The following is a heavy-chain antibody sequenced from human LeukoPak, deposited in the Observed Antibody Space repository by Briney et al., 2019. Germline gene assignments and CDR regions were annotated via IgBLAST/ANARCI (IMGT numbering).Heavy chain of an antibody. V-gene: IGHV1-2*02. Sequence: ASVTVSCKASGYTFTGYYMHWVRQAPGQGLEWMGWINPNSGGTNYAQKFQGRVTMTRDTSISTAYMELSRLRSDDTAVYYCARGRGYSYGHFDYWGQGTLVTVSS. CDR2: INPNSGGT. D-gene: IGHD5-18*01. CDR1: GYTFTGYY. J-gene: IGHJ4*02. CDR3: ARGRGYSYGHFDY.